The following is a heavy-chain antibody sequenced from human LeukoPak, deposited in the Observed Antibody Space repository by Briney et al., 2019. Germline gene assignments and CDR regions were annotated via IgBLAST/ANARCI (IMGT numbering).Heavy chain of an antibody. J-gene: IGHJ6*03. Sequence: SETLSLTCTVSGYSISSGYYWGWIRQPPGKGLEWIANIYHSGLIYYNPSLKSRITISIDTSKNQFSLKLSSVTAADTAVYYCASQGRMAGYYYYYYMDVWGKGTTVTVSS. CDR1: GYSISSGYY. CDR2: IYHSGLI. V-gene: IGHV4-38-2*02. CDR3: ASQGRMAGYYYYYYMDV. D-gene: IGHD2-8*01.